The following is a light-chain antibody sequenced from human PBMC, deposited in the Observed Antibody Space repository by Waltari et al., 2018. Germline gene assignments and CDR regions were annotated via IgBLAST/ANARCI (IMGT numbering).Light chain of an antibody. V-gene: IGKV4-1*01. CDR1: QRVLYSSNNKNY. Sequence: DIVMTQSPDSLAASLGERATINCKSSQRVLYSSNNKNYLAWYQQKPGQPPKLLIYWASTRESGVPDRFSGSGSGTDFTLTISSLQAEDVAVYYCQQYYIPPWTFGQGTKVEI. J-gene: IGKJ1*01. CDR3: QQYYIPPWT. CDR2: WAS.